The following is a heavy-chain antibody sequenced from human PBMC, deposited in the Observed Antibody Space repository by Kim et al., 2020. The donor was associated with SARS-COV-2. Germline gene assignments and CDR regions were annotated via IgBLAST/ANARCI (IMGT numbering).Heavy chain of an antibody. CDR3: ARCRAVSRGIYYFDY. V-gene: IGHV4-39*07. CDR1: GGSISSSSYY. Sequence: SETLSLTCTVSGGSISSSSYYWGWIRQPPGKGLEWIGSIYYSGSTYYNPSLKSRVTISVDTSKNQFSLKLSSVTAADTAVYYCARCRAVSRGIYYFDYWGQGTLVTVSS. D-gene: IGHD6-13*01. CDR2: IYYSGST. J-gene: IGHJ4*02.